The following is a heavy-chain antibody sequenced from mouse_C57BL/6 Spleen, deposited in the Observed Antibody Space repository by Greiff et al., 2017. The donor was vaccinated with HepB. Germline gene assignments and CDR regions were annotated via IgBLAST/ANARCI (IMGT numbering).Heavy chain of an antibody. D-gene: IGHD2-1*01. Sequence: EVQLQQSGPELVKPGASVKIPCKASGYTFTDYNMDWVKQSHGKSLEWIGDINPNNGGTIYNQKFKGKATLTVDKSSSTAYMELRSLTSEDTAVYYCARAHGNYGGHPGWYFDVWGTGTTVTVSS. CDR3: ARAHGNYGGHPGWYFDV. CDR2: INPNNGGT. CDR1: GYTFTDYN. J-gene: IGHJ1*03. V-gene: IGHV1-18*01.